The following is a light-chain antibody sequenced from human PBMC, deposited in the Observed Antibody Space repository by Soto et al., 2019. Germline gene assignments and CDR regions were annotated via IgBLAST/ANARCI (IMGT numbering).Light chain of an antibody. CDR2: EVS. Sequence: QSALTQPPSASGSPGQSVTISCTGTSSDVGAYNYVSWYQLYPGKAPKLMIYEVSKRPSGVPDRFSGSKSGNTASLTVSGLQAEDEDDYYCTSYVGSDIWVFGGGTKLTVL. V-gene: IGLV2-8*01. CDR1: SSDVGAYNY. CDR3: TSYVGSDIWV. J-gene: IGLJ3*02.